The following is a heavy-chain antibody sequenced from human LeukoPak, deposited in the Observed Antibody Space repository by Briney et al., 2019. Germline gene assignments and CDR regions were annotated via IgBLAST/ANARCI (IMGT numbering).Heavy chain of an antibody. CDR3: AKGDIVVVPAAITFTY. V-gene: IGHV3-23*01. Sequence: GGSLRLSCAASEFTFSSYAMSWVRQAPGKGLEWVSAISGSGGSTYYADSVKGRFTISRDNSKNTLYLQINSLRAEDTDVYYCAKGDIVVVPAAITFTYWGQGTLVTVSS. D-gene: IGHD2-2*01. CDR2: ISGSGGST. CDR1: EFTFSSYA. J-gene: IGHJ4*02.